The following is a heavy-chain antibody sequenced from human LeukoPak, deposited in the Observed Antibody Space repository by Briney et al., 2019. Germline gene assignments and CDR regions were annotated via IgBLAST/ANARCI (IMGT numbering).Heavy chain of an antibody. CDR1: GFTVSSNY. Sequence: GGSLRLSCAASGFTVSSNYMSWVRQAPGKGLEGVAVIYSGGSTYYADSVKGRFTISRDNSKNTLYLQMNSLRAEDTAVYYCERESNQMASTVTTPYFDYWGQGTLVTVSS. CDR3: ERESNQMASTVTTPYFDY. V-gene: IGHV3-53*01. CDR2: IYSGGST. D-gene: IGHD4-17*01. J-gene: IGHJ4*02.